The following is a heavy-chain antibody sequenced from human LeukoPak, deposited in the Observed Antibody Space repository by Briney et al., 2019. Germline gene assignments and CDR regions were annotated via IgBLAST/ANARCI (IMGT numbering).Heavy chain of an antibody. D-gene: IGHD6-6*01. CDR2: ISYDGSNK. CDR1: GFTFSSYA. CDR3: ARGSPIGIAARLKYYYMDV. J-gene: IGHJ6*03. Sequence: GGSLRLSCAASGFTFSSYAMHWVRQAPGKGLEWVAVISYDGSNKYYADSVKGRFTISRDNSKNTLYLQMNSLRSEDTAVYYCARGSPIGIAARLKYYYMDVWGKGTTVTVSS. V-gene: IGHV3-30-3*01.